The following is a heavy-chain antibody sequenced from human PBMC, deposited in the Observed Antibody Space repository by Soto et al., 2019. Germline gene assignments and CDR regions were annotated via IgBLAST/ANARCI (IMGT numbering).Heavy chain of an antibody. CDR1: GFKFSYYG. J-gene: IGHJ6*03. V-gene: IGHV3-33*01. D-gene: IGHD1-1*01. CDR3: PRWKSCIHYNVDV. CDR2: IWYDGGRE. Sequence: QVQLVESGGGVVQPGTSLRLSCTATGFKFSYYGMHWVRQGPGKGLEWVAVIWYDGGREYYSDSVEGRFTIARDNFKNPMYQEMNHKRVKDTAVYYCPRWKSCIHYNVDVWGEGTTVNVTS.